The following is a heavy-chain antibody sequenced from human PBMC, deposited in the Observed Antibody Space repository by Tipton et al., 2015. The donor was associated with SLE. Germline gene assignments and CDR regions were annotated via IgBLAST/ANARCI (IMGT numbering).Heavy chain of an antibody. V-gene: IGHV4-38-2*02. CDR1: GYSIFDGYY. CDR2: IYHSGDT. CDR3: ARTYYDYYAMDV. Sequence: GLVKPSETLSLTRTVSGYSIFDGYYWGWIRQPPGKGPEWIGTIYHSGDTYYNPSLKSRVTLTVDTSKNQFSLSLNSVTAADTAVYYCARTYYDYYAMDVWGQGTTVTVSS. J-gene: IGHJ6*02.